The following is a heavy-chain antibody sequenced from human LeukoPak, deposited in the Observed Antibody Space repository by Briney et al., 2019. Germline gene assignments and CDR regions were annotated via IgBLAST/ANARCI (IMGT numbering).Heavy chain of an antibody. CDR2: IKTDGSQI. CDR1: GFTVSSNY. Sequence: GSLRLSCAASGFTVSSNYMTWVRQAPGKGLEWVANIKTDGSQIYYVDSVKGRFTISRDNAKNSLYLQMNSLRAEDTAVYYCARDLNWETYWGQGTLVSVSS. J-gene: IGHJ4*02. V-gene: IGHV3-7*01. CDR3: ARDLNWETY. D-gene: IGHD7-27*01.